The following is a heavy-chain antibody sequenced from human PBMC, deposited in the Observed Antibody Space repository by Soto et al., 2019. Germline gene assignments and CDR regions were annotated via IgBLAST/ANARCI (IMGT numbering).Heavy chain of an antibody. CDR2: ISGSGGST. Sequence: GGSLRLSCAASGFTFSSYAMSWVRQAPGKGLEWVSAISGSGGSTYYADSVKGRFTISRDNSKNTLYLQMNSLRAEDTAVYYCAKDPTRVQLWSGRPWDYGMDVWGQGTTDTVSS. D-gene: IGHD5-18*01. CDR1: GFTFSSYA. CDR3: AKDPTRVQLWSGRPWDYGMDV. V-gene: IGHV3-23*01. J-gene: IGHJ6*02.